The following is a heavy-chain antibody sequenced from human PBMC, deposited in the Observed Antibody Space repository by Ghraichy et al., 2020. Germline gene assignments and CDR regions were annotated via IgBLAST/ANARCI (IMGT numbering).Heavy chain of an antibody. J-gene: IGHJ4*02. D-gene: IGHD1-26*01. CDR2: IRSKANSYAT. Sequence: KVSCAASGFTFSGSAMHWVRQASGKGLEWVGRIRSKANSYATAYAASVKGRFTISRDDSKNTAYLQMNSLKTEDTAVYYCTRLLPHSGGYTGVDYWGQGTLVTVSS. V-gene: IGHV3-73*01. CDR1: GFTFSGSA. CDR3: TRLLPHSGGYTGVDY.